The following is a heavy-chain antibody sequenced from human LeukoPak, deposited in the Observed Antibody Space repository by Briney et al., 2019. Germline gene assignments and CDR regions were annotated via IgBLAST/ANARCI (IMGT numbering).Heavy chain of an antibody. J-gene: IGHJ4*02. CDR2: ISSNGYST. CDR3: AREATTKTGRVYYFDY. V-gene: IGHV3-64*01. CDR1: GFTFGIYA. D-gene: IGHD3-16*01. Sequence: GGSLRLSCEASGFTFGIYAMHWVRQAPGKGLEYISGISSNGYSTYYANSVKGRFTISRDNSKNTLYLQMGSLRGEDMAVFYCAREATTKTGRVYYFDYWGQGTLVTVSS.